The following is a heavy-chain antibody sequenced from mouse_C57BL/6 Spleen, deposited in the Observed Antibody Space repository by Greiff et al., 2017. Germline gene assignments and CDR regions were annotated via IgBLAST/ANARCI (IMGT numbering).Heavy chain of an antibody. Sequence: EVKVEESGEGLVKPGGSLKLSCAASGFTFSSYAMSWVRQTPEKRLEWVAYISSGGDYIYYADTVKGRFTISRDNARNTLYLQMSSLKSEDTAMYYCTRDNYSNYGYFDVWGTGTTVTVSS. J-gene: IGHJ1*03. CDR2: ISSGGDYI. CDR3: TRDNYSNYGYFDV. V-gene: IGHV5-9-1*02. CDR1: GFTFSSYA. D-gene: IGHD2-5*01.